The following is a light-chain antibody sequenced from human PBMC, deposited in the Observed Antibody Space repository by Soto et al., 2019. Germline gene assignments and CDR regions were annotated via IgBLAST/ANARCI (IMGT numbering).Light chain of an antibody. CDR1: QSLLYSNGYNY. V-gene: IGKV2-28*01. J-gene: IGKJ1*01. CDR3: MQALQLRT. Sequence: DIVMTQSPLSLPVTPGEPASISCRSSQSLLYSNGYNYLDWYLQKPGQSPQLLIYLGSNRASGVPDRFRGSGSGTDFTLKISRVEAEDVGVYYCMQALQLRTFGQGTKVEIK. CDR2: LGS.